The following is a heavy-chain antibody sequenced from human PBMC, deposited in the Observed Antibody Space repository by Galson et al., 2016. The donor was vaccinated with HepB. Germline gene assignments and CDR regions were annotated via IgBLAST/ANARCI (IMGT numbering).Heavy chain of an antibody. D-gene: IGHD3-22*01. Sequence: ETLSLTCIVSGGSVSSGAFYWSWIRQSPGKGLEWIGYMYYSGSTTYNPSLKSRATITADTSKNQFSLKLTSVTAADTAVYYCARAFYYYDSTGYDIGFDVWGQGTLVTVSS. CDR1: GGSVSSGAFY. V-gene: IGHV4-61*08. CDR3: ARAFYYYDSTGYDIGFDV. J-gene: IGHJ3*01. CDR2: MYYSGST.